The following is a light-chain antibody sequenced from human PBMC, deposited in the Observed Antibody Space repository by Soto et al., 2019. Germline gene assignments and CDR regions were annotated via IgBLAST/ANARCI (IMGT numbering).Light chain of an antibody. Sequence: QSVLTQPRSVSGSPGQSVTISCTGTNSDVGGYNYVSWYQQYPGKAPKLMISGVSERPSGVPDRFSGSKSGNTASLTISGLQAEDEADYYCCSYTTNSTPYVFGTGTKLTVL. CDR2: GVS. V-gene: IGLV2-11*01. CDR1: NSDVGGYNY. J-gene: IGLJ1*01. CDR3: CSYTTNSTPYV.